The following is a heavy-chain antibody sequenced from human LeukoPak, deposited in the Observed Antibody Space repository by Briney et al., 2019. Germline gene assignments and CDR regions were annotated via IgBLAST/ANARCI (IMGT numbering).Heavy chain of an antibody. D-gene: IGHD6-13*01. CDR3: AREEQQLELFDY. CDR1: GGSISSSSYY. V-gene: IGHV4-39*02. Sequence: SETLSLTCTVSGGSISSSSYYWGWIRQPPGKGLEWIGSTYYSGSTYYNPSLKSRVTISVDTSKNQFSLKLSSVTAADTAVYYCAREEQQLELFDYWGQGTLVTVSS. CDR2: TYYSGST. J-gene: IGHJ4*02.